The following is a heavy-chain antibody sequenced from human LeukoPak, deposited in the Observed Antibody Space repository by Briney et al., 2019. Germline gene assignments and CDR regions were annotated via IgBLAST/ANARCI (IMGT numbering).Heavy chain of an antibody. CDR1: GCNLTELS. CDR3: AAGGFYDLLPY. V-gene: IGHV1-24*01. D-gene: IGHD3-9*01. CDR2: FDPGDGAM. J-gene: IGHJ4*02. Sequence: RASVKVSCKVSGCNLTELSMHWVRQAPGKGLEWMGGFDPGDGAMVYAQRFQGRVTMTEDTSTDTVYMELSSLKSEDTAVYYCAAGGFYDLLPYWGQGTLVTVSS.